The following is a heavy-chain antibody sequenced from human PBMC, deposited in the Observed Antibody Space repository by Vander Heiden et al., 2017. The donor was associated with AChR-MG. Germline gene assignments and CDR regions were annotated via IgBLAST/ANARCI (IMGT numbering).Heavy chain of an antibody. J-gene: IGHJ5*02. D-gene: IGHD3-22*01. Sequence: QVQLVQSGAEVKKPGSSVKVSCKASGGTFSSYAISWVRQAPGQGLEWMGGIIRIVCTANYAQKFQGRVTITADKSTSTAYMELSSLRSEDTAVYYCARVDSNYYDSSGYYFRFDPWGQGTLVTVSS. V-gene: IGHV1-69*06. CDR1: GGTFSSYA. CDR2: IIRIVCTA. CDR3: ARVDSNYYDSSGYYFRFDP.